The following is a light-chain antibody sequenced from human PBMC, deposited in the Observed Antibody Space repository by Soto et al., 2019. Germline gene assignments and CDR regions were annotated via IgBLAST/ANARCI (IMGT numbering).Light chain of an antibody. CDR2: AAS. CDR1: QGISTY. J-gene: IGKJ1*01. V-gene: IGKV1-39*01. Sequence: DIQMTQSPSSLSASVGDRLTITCRASQGISTYLNWYQQKPGKAPKLLIYAASTLQRGVPSRFSGSGSETDFTLTISSLQPEDFASYSCQQNYSATWTFGQGTKVDIK. CDR3: QQNYSATWT.